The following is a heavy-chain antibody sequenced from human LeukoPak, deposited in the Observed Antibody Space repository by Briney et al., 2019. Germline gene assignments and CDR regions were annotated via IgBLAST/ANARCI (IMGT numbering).Heavy chain of an antibody. CDR2: INPNSGGT. V-gene: IGHV1-2*02. CDR1: VYSFPNYY. J-gene: IGHJ4*02. D-gene: IGHD3-9*01. Sequence: ASVKVSCKASVYSFPNYYMHWVRQAPGQGLEWMGWINPNSGGTNYAQKFQGRVTMTRDTYISTGYMELSRLGSDDTPVYYCARDFDHVYWGQGTLVTVSS. CDR3: ARDFDHVY.